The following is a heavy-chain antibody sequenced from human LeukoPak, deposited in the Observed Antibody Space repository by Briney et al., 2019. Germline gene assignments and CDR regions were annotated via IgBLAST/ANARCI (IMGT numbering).Heavy chain of an antibody. D-gene: IGHD3-22*01. CDR3: ARFEKLSSGYYFDY. V-gene: IGHV4-34*01. CDR2: INHSGST. Sequence: SETLSLTCAVYGGSFSGYYWSWIRQPPGKGLELIGEINHSGSTNYNPSLKSRVTISVDTSKNQFSLKLSSVTAADTAVYYCARFEKLSSGYYFDYWGQGTLVTVSS. J-gene: IGHJ4*02. CDR1: GGSFSGYY.